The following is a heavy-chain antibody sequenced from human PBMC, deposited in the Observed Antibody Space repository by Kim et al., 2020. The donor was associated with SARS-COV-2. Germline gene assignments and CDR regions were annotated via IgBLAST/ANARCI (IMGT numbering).Heavy chain of an antibody. D-gene: IGHD2-2*02. CDR1: GGSFSGYF. CDR2: INHYHSGSP. CDR3: ARGRAGVVPSPILGIGPHYDYYAIDV. J-gene: IGHJ6*02. Sequence: SETLSLTCAVFGGSFSGYFWSWIRQPPGKGLEWIGEINHYHSGSPKYNASLKSRVTISVDTSKNQFSLKLSSVTAADTALYYCARGRAGVVPSPILGIGPHYDYYAIDVWGQGTTVTVSS. V-gene: IGHV4-34*01.